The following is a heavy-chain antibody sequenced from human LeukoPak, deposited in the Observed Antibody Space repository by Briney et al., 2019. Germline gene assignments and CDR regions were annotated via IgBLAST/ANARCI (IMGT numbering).Heavy chain of an antibody. CDR3: AREEAELWFSY. Sequence: GGSLRLSCAASGFTFSSYGMHWVRQAPGKGLERVAVIWYDGSNKYYADSVKGRLTISRDNSKNTLYLQMNSLRAEDTAVYYCAREEAELWFSYWGQGTLVTVSS. D-gene: IGHD5-18*01. V-gene: IGHV3-33*01. CDR1: GFTFSSYG. CDR2: IWYDGSNK. J-gene: IGHJ4*02.